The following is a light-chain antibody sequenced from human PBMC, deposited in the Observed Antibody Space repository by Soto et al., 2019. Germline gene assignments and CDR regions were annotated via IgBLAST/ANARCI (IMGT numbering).Light chain of an antibody. J-gene: IGLJ1*01. CDR2: EVS. Sequence: QSALTQSASVSGSPGQSITISCTGTSSDVGDYNYVSWYQQHPGKAPKLMIFEVSNRPSGVSNRFSGSKSGNTASLTISGLQAEDEADYFCTSYTSISTYVFGTGTKLTVL. CDR1: SSDVGDYNY. V-gene: IGLV2-14*01. CDR3: TSYTSISTYV.